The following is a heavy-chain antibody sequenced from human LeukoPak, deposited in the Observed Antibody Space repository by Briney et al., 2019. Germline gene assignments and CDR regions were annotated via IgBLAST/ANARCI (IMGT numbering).Heavy chain of an antibody. D-gene: IGHD2-21*01. CDR1: GGSISSYY. J-gene: IGHJ4*02. CDR3: ARAREIPFDY. V-gene: IGHV4-59*12. Sequence: PSETLSLTCTVSGGSISSYYWSWIRQPPGKGLEWIGYIYYSGSTYYNPSLKSRVTISVDRSKNQFSLKLSSVTAADTAVYYCARAREIPFDYWGQGTLVTVSS. CDR2: IYYSGST.